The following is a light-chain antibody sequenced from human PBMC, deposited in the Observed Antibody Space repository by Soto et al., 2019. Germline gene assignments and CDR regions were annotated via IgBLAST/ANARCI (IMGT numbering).Light chain of an antibody. CDR3: QQYNDNSF. Sequence: DIQMTQSPSTLSAYVGDRVTITCRASQNIDGWLAWYQQKPGKAPKLLIYDASSLETGVSSRFSGSRSGAEFTLPISCLQPDDFATYYCQQYNDNSFFGQGTKLEIK. CDR1: QNIDGW. V-gene: IGKV1-5*01. CDR2: DAS. J-gene: IGKJ2*01.